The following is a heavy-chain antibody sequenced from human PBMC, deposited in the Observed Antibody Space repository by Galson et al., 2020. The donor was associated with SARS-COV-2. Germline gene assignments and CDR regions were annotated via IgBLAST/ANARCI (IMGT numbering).Heavy chain of an antibody. CDR3: AAHWGYSSSSGDAFDI. V-gene: IGHV3-23*01. J-gene: IGHJ3*02. Sequence: GESLKISCAASGFTFSSYAMSWVRQAPGKGLEWVSAISGSGGSTYYADSVKGRFTISRDNSKNTLYLQMNSLRAEDTAVYYCAAHWGYSSSSGDAFDIWGQGTMVTVSS. CDR2: ISGSGGST. D-gene: IGHD6-6*01. CDR1: GFTFSSYA.